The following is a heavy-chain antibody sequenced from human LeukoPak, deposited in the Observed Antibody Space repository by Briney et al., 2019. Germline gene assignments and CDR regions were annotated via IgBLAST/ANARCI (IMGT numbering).Heavy chain of an antibody. CDR2: ISSSSSYI. CDR1: GFTFSSYA. CDR3: AKAIFGVVLGAFDI. D-gene: IGHD3-3*01. Sequence: PGGSLRHSCAASGFTFSSYAMNWVRQAPGKGLEWVSSISSSSSYIYYADSVKGRFTISRDNAKNSLYLQMNSLRAEDTAVYYCAKAIFGVVLGAFDIWGQGTMVTVSS. V-gene: IGHV3-21*01. J-gene: IGHJ3*02.